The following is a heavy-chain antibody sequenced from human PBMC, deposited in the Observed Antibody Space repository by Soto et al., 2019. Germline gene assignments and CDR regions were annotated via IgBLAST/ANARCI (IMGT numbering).Heavy chain of an antibody. V-gene: IGHV1-69*01. D-gene: IGHD3-22*01. CDR3: ARGGSGYTWFNEF. Sequence: QEQLVQSGAEVKKPASSVKVSCKASGGLFSSYPISWVRQVPGQGLEGMGGIIPVFQTAYYTQRFQGRVTITADESTNTAYMELSSLRSEDTAIYYCARGGSGYTWFNEFWGQGTLVTVSS. CDR2: IIPVFQTA. J-gene: IGHJ4*02. CDR1: GGLFSSYP.